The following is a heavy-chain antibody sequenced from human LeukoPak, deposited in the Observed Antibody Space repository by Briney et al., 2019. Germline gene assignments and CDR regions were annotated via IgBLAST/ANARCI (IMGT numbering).Heavy chain of an antibody. Sequence: GGSLRLSCAVSGFTVSGNYMSWVRQAPGKGLEWVSLIYSGGTTYYADSVKGRFTISRDNSKNTLYLQMNSLRAEDTAVYYCAKDSPAMAWYFDLWGRGTLVTVSS. V-gene: IGHV3-53*05. J-gene: IGHJ2*01. D-gene: IGHD5-24*01. CDR3: AKDSPAMAWYFDL. CDR2: IYSGGTT. CDR1: GFTVSGNY.